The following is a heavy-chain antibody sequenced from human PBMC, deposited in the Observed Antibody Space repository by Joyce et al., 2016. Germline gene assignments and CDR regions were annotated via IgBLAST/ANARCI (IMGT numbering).Heavy chain of an antibody. Sequence: QMTLKESGPTLVRPTQTLTLTCTFSGFSLTTSEVGAGWIRQPPGKALEWLALIYGNGDKRYSPSLESRLTITTDTSKNQVVLTMTNMDPVDTGTYFCAHSKGAGNSVYFDYWGQGILVTVSS. CDR3: AHSKGAGNSVYFDY. CDR1: GFSLTTSEVG. D-gene: IGHD4-23*01. J-gene: IGHJ4*02. V-gene: IGHV2-5*01. CDR2: IYGNGDK.